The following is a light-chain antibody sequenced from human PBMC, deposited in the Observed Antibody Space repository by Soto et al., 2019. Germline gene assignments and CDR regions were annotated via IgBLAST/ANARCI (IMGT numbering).Light chain of an antibody. J-gene: IGKJ4*01. CDR3: QRYNNWPLT. CDR2: DAS. Sequence: EIVLTQSPAILSLSPGERATLSCRASQSVSSWLAWYQQKPGQAPRLLIFDASNRATGIPARFSGSGSGTDFTLTISSLEPEDFAIYYCQRYNNWPLTFGGGTKVDIK. CDR1: QSVSSW. V-gene: IGKV3-11*01.